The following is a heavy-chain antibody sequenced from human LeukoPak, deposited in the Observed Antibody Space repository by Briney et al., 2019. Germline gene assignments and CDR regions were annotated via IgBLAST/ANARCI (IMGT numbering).Heavy chain of an antibody. D-gene: IGHD6-25*01. CDR1: GGSISSNYYY. J-gene: IGHJ4*02. V-gene: IGHV4-39*07. CDR2: VSYGGTT. CDR3: ARARGTEAIDY. Sequence: SETLSVICTVSGGSISSNYYYWGWIRQPPGRGLEYIGTVSYGGTTYYNPSLKSRVTISVDTSKNQFSLKMRSVTAADTAVYFCARARGTEAIDYWGQGTLVTVSS.